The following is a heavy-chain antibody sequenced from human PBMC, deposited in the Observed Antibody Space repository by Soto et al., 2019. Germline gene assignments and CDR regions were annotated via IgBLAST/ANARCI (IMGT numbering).Heavy chain of an antibody. CDR1: GFTFSSYA. Sequence: GGSLRLSCAASGFTFSSYAMSWVRQAPGKGLEWVSTISGSGGSTYHADSVKGRFTISRDNSKNTLYLQMNSLRAEDTAVYYCAKGGLTVTLRHWGQGTLVTVSS. CDR2: ISGSGGST. CDR3: AKGGLTVTLRH. V-gene: IGHV3-23*01. J-gene: IGHJ1*01. D-gene: IGHD4-4*01.